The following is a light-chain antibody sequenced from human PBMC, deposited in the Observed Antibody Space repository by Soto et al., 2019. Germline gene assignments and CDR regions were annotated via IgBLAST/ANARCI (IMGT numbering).Light chain of an antibody. V-gene: IGLV1-44*01. J-gene: IGLJ1*01. Sequence: QSVLTQPPSASGTPGQRVTIFCSGSSSKIGSNAVNWYQQLPGTAPKLLIYSNNQRPSGVPERFSGSKSGTSASLAISGLQSEDEADYYCAAWDDSLNGYVFGTGTKVTVL. CDR3: AAWDDSLNGYV. CDR2: SNN. CDR1: SSKIGSNA.